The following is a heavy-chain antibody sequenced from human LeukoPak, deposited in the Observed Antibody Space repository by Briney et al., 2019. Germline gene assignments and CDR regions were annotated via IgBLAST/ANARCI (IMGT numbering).Heavy chain of an antibody. CDR2: MNPNSGNT. CDR1: GYAFTSYD. V-gene: IGHV1-8*01. CDR3: ARGRRVRGVRDWFDP. D-gene: IGHD3-10*01. Sequence: GASVKVSCKASGYAFTSYDINWVRQATGQGLEWMGWMNPNSGNTGYAQKFQGRVTMTRNTSISTAYMELSSLRSEDTAVYYCARGRRVRGVRDWFDPWGQGTLVTVSS. J-gene: IGHJ5*02.